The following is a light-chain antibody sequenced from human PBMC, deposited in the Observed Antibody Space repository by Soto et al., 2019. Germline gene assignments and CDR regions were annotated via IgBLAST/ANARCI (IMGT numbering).Light chain of an antibody. V-gene: IGKV1-17*01. CDR1: QDISNY. J-gene: IGKJ5*01. CDR3: LQHNSYPLIT. CDR2: AAS. Sequence: DIQMTQSPSSLSASVGDRVTITCQASQDISNYLNWYQQKPGKAPKRLIYAASSLQSGVPSRFSGSGSGTEFTLTISSLQPEDFATYYCLQHNSYPLITFGQGTRLEIK.